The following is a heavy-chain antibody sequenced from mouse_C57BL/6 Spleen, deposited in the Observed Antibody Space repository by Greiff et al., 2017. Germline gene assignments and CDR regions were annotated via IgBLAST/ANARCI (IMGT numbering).Heavy chain of an antibody. V-gene: IGHV1-82*01. Sequence: QVQLQQSGPELVKPGASVKISCKASGYAFSSSWMHWVKQRPGKGLEWIGRIYPGDGDTNYNGKFKGKATLTADKSSSTAYMQLSSLTSEDSAVYYCANHDYGSSYGFAYWGQGTLVTVSA. D-gene: IGHD1-1*01. J-gene: IGHJ3*01. CDR3: ANHDYGSSYGFAY. CDR1: GYAFSSSW. CDR2: IYPGDGDT.